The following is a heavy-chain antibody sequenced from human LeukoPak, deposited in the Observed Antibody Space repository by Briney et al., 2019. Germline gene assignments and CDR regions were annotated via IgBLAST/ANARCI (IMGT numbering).Heavy chain of an antibody. D-gene: IGHD1-1*01. Sequence: SETLSLTCAVSGYSISSGYYWGWIRQPPGKGLEWIGSIYHSGSTYYNPSLKSRVTISVDTSKNQFSLKLSSVTAADTAVYYCARHQAGKLATFDYWGQGTLLTVSS. CDR2: IYHSGST. CDR1: GYSISSGYY. J-gene: IGHJ4*02. CDR3: ARHQAGKLATFDY. V-gene: IGHV4-38-2*01.